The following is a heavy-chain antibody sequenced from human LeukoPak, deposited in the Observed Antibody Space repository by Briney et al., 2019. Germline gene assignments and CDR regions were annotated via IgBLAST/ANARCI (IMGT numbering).Heavy chain of an antibody. J-gene: IGHJ4*02. D-gene: IGHD2-15*01. CDR1: GGSISSSSHY. CDR2: IYYSGST. V-gene: IGHV4-39*01. Sequence: SETLSLTCIVSGGSISSSSHYWGWIRQPPGKGLEWIGSIYYSGSTYYSPSLKSRVTISVDTSKNQFSLKLRSVTAADTAVCHCARHWAYCSGGTCYSFDDWGQGTLVTVSS. CDR3: ARHWAYCSGGTCYSFDD.